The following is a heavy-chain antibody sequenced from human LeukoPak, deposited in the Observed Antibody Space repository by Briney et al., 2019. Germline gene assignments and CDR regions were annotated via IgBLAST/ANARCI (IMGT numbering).Heavy chain of an antibody. V-gene: IGHV1-2*02. J-gene: IGHJ5*02. D-gene: IGHD2-8*01. Sequence: ASVKVSCKASGYTFTGYYMHWVRQAPGQGLEWMGWINPNSGGTNYAQKFQGRVTMTRDTSISTAYMELSRLRSDDTAVYYCARGENIVLMVYASYNWFDPWGQGTLVTVSS. CDR3: ARGENIVLMVYASYNWFDP. CDR1: GYTFTGYY. CDR2: INPNSGGT.